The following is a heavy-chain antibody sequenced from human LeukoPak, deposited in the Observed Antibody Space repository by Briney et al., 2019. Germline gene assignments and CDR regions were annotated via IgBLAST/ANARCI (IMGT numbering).Heavy chain of an antibody. Sequence: SETLSLTCTVSGGSISSYYWSWIRQPPGKGLEWIGYIYHSGSTYYNPSLKSRVTISVDRSKNQFSLKLSSVTAADTAVYYCARGRPPYDYWGQGTLVTVSS. CDR2: IYHSGST. CDR3: ARGRPPYDY. J-gene: IGHJ4*02. CDR1: GGSISSYY. D-gene: IGHD1-1*01. V-gene: IGHV4-59*12.